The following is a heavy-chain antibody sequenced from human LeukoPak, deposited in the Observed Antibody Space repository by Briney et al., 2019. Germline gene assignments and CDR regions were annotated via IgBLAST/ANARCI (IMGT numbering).Heavy chain of an antibody. D-gene: IGHD3-10*01. J-gene: IGHJ6*02. CDR1: GFTFDDYA. CDR3: AKDTSLWFGELFTPGNYGMDV. V-gene: IGHV3-9*01. Sequence: PGGSLRLSCAASGFTFDDYAMHWVRHAPGKGLEWVSGFSWNSGSIGYADSVKGRFTISRDNAKNSLYLQMNSLRAEDTALYYCAKDTSLWFGELFTPGNYGMDVWGQGTTVTVSS. CDR2: FSWNSGSI.